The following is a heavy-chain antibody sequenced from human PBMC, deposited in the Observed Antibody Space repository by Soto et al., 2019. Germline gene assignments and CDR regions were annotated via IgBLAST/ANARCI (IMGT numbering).Heavy chain of an antibody. J-gene: IGHJ6*03. D-gene: IGHD5-12*01. CDR3: ARRTSIVATIGYYYYYYMDV. V-gene: IGHV6-1*01. Sequence: SQTLSLTCAISGDSVSSNSAAWNWIRQSPSRGLEWLGRTYYRSKWYNDYAVSVKSRITINPDTSKNQFSLQLNSVTPEDTAVYYCARRTSIVATIGYYYYYYMDVWGKGTTVTVSS. CDR1: GDSVSSNSAA. CDR2: TYYRSKWYN.